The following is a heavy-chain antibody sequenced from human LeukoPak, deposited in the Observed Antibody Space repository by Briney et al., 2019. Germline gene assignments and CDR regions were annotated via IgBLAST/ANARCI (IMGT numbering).Heavy chain of an antibody. D-gene: IGHD6-6*01. CDR1: GFTFDDYA. CDR2: ISWNSGSI. J-gene: IGHJ4*02. CDR3: AKDIAPLNVHSSSSGGFDY. V-gene: IGHV3-9*01. Sequence: GGSLRLSCAASGFTFDDYAMHWVRQAPGKGLEWVSGISWNSGSIGYADSVKGRFTISRDNANNSLYLQMNSLRAEDTALYYCAKDIAPLNVHSSSSGGFDYWGQGTLVTVSS.